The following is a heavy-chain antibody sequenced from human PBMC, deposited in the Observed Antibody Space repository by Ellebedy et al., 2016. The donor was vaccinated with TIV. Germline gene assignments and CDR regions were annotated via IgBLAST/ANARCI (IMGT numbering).Heavy chain of an antibody. V-gene: IGHV3-23*01. CDR3: AKGRGGGSDTSAPRYYFDY. Sequence: PGGSLRLSCAASGSTFSSYAMSWVRQAPGKGLEWVSTISSTGSRTYYADSVEGRFIISRDNSKKTLYLQMNSLRAEDTAVYYCAKGRGGGSDTSAPRYYFDYWGLGTLVTVSS. D-gene: IGHD3-22*01. CDR2: ISSTGSRT. J-gene: IGHJ4*02. CDR1: GSTFSSYA.